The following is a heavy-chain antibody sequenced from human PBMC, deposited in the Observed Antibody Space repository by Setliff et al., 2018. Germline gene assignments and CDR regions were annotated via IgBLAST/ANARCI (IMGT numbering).Heavy chain of an antibody. V-gene: IGHV1-69*13. J-gene: IGHJ2*01. D-gene: IGHD3-22*01. CDR2: IIPIFGTP. Sequence: SVKVSCKASGYSLNTYGISWVRQAPGQGLEWMGGIIPIFGTPKYAQKFQGRVKITADESTSTAYMELSSLRSEDTAVYYCARLYYDSSGYHFWYFDLWGRGTLVTSPQ. CDR1: GYSLNTYG. CDR3: ARLYYDSSGYHFWYFDL.